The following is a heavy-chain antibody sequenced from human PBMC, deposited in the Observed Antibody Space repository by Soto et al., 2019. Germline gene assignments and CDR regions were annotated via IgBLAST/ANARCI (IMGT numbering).Heavy chain of an antibody. J-gene: IGHJ4*02. V-gene: IGHV1-69*12. CDR1: GGTFSSYA. Sequence: QVQLVQSGAEVKKPGSSVQVSCKASGGTFSSYAISWVRQAPGQGLEWMGGIIPSFGTANYAQKFQGRVTITADDSTSTAYMEMSSLRSEDTAVYYCARILRLGELYPFDYWGQGTLVTVSS. CDR3: ARILRLGELYPFDY. CDR2: IIPSFGTA. D-gene: IGHD3-16*01.